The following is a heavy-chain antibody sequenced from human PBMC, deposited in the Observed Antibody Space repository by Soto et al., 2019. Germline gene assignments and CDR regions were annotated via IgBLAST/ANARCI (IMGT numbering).Heavy chain of an antibody. Sequence: SETLSLTCTVSGDSISRYYWSWIRQSLGKGMEWIGYIYDGGRTRYNPSLRSRVTISADTSENQFSLKLTSVTAADTAVYYCARHSGPYASSWFDAWGQGTLVTVSS. CDR3: ARHSGPYASSWFDA. CDR2: IYDGGRT. D-gene: IGHD2-2*01. J-gene: IGHJ5*02. CDR1: GDSISRYY. V-gene: IGHV4-59*08.